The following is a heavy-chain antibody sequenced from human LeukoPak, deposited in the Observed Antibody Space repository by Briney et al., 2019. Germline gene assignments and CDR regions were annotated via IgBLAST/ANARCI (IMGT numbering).Heavy chain of an antibody. Sequence: GGSLRLSCAASGFTFSSYGMHWVRQAPGKGLEWVAVTWYDGSNKYYADSVKGRFTIARDNSKNTLYLQMNSLRAEDTAVYYCAKDDSSGYWTWGQGTLVTVSS. CDR1: GFTFSSYG. CDR2: TWYDGSNK. V-gene: IGHV3-33*06. D-gene: IGHD3-22*01. CDR3: AKDDSSGYWT. J-gene: IGHJ5*02.